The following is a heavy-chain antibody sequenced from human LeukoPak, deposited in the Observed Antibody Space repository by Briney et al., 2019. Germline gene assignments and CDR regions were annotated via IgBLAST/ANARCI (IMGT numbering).Heavy chain of an antibody. D-gene: IGHD5-18*01. V-gene: IGHV1-2*02. J-gene: IGHJ6*03. CDR2: INPNSGGS. CDR1: GYNFTAYH. Sequence: GASVKVSCKASGYNFTAYHMHWVRQAPGQGLEWMGWINPNSGGSNSAQKFQGRVTMTRDTSISTAYMELSRLRSDDTAVYYCARVRAQRWIQLNYYYYYMDVWGKGTTVTVSS. CDR3: ARVRAQRWIQLNYYYYYMDV.